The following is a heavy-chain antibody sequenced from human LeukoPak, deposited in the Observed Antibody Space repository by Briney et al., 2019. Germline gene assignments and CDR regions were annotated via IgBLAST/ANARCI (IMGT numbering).Heavy chain of an antibody. CDR1: GFTFSSYA. D-gene: IGHD4-17*01. Sequence: GGSLRLSCAASGFTFSSYAMSWVRQAPGKGLEWVSAISGSGGSTYYADSVKGRFTFSRDNSKNTLYLQMNSLRAEDTAVYYCAKGDTVTPFGYYYGMDVWGKGTTVTVSS. CDR3: AKGDTVTPFGYYYGMDV. V-gene: IGHV3-23*01. J-gene: IGHJ6*04. CDR2: ISGSGGST.